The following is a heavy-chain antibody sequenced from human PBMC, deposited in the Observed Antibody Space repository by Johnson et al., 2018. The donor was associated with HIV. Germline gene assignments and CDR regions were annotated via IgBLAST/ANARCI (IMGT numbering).Heavy chain of an antibody. CDR3: ARDHVMVVTPGDCFDI. J-gene: IGHJ3*02. V-gene: IGHV3-30*04. CDR2: ISYDGNNK. CDR1: GFTFSSYA. Sequence: QVQLVESGGGLVKPGGSLRLSCAASGFTFSSYAMHWVRQAPGKGLEWVAVISYDGNNKYYADSLKGRFTISRDNSKNTLYLQMNSLRAEDTAVYYCARDHVMVVTPGDCFDIWGQGTMVTVSS. D-gene: IGHD2-21*02.